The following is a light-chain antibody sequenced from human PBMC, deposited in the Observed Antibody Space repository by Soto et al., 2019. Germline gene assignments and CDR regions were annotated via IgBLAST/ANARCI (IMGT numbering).Light chain of an antibody. CDR2: EVS. J-gene: IGLJ1*01. V-gene: IGLV2-14*01. Sequence: QSALTQPASVSGSPGQSITISCTGTSSDVGFYNYVSWYQQHPGKAPKLKIYEVSNRPSGVSNRFSGSKSGNTASLTISGLQAEDETDYYCSSFTSSSTLVFGTGTKVTVL. CDR1: SSDVGFYNY. CDR3: SSFTSSSTLV.